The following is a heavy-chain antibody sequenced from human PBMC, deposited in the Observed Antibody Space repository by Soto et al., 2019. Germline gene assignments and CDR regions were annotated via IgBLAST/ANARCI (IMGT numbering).Heavy chain of an antibody. CDR2: IYHSGST. CDR1: GGSISSSNW. D-gene: IGHD2-21*02. J-gene: IGHJ6*02. V-gene: IGHV4-4*02. CDR3: ARDLWGYCGTDCYPLDV. Sequence: SETLSLTCAVSGGSISSSNWWSWVRQPPGKGPEWIGEIYHSGSTNYNPSLKSRVTISVDTSKNQFSLKLNSVTAADTAVYYCARDLWGYCGTDCYPLDVWGQGTTVTVS.